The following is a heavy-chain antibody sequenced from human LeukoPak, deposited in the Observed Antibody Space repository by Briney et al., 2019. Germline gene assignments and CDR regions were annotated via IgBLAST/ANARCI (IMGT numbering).Heavy chain of an antibody. CDR2: ISDNGDDT. V-gene: IGHV3-23*01. D-gene: IGHD4-11*01. J-gene: IGHJ4*02. CDR3: AKGYYGNYVAVDY. Sequence: PGGPLRLSCAASGFTFSSYAMIWVRQAPGKGLDWVSSISDNGDDTYYADSVKGRFTISRDKSTNTLYLQMNSLRADDTAVYYCAKGYYGNYVAVDYWGQGTLVTVSS. CDR1: GFTFSSYA.